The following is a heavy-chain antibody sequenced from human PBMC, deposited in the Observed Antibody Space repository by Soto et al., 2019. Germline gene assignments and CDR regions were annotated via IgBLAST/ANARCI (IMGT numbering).Heavy chain of an antibody. J-gene: IGHJ4*01. D-gene: IGHD3-22*01. CDR3: TTDSYITSIIVRFDY. CDR2: VKSKTDGGTT. V-gene: IGHV3-15*07. Sequence: RLSCVSSGFTCSNAWINWVRQPPGKGLEWVGRVKSKTDGGTTDFAAPVKGRFAISRDDSKNMVYLEMNSLKTEDTAIYYCTTDSYITSIIVRFDYWGHGTLGTGSS. CDR1: GFTCSNAW.